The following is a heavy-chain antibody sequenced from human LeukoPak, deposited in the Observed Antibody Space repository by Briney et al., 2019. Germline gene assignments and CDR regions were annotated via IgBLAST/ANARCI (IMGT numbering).Heavy chain of an antibody. CDR3: AKRGVAVLAATYFDY. CDR2: ISWNSGSI. J-gene: IGHJ4*02. D-gene: IGHD2-15*01. V-gene: IGHV3-9*03. Sequence: PCRSLRLSCAASGFTFADYAMHWVRQAPGKGLEWVSGISWNSGSIGYADSVRGRFTISRDNAKNSLYLQMNSLRAEDMALYYCAKRGVAVLAATYFDYWRQGTLVTVSS. CDR1: GFTFADYA.